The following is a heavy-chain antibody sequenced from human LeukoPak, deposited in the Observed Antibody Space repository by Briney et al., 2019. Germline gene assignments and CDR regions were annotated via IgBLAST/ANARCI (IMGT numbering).Heavy chain of an antibody. V-gene: IGHV4-34*01. J-gene: IGHJ4*02. CDR3: ARLDLWLGRTKSGVIDY. Sequence: SETLSLTCAVYGGSLSGYYWSWIRQSPGKGLEWIGEINDSGSTNYNPSLKSRVTISVDTSKNQFSLRLTSVTASDTAVYYCARLDLWLGRTKSGVIDYWGQGTLVTVSS. CDR1: GGSLSGYY. D-gene: IGHD3-10*01. CDR2: INDSGST.